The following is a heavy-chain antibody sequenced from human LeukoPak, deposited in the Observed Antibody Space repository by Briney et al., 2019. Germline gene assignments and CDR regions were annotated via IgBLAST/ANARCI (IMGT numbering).Heavy chain of an antibody. Sequence: GGSVTLSRAPSGFTVSSNYMSCVRQAPGKGLECVSVISSGDSTYYPDSLKGRFTISRDNSKNTLYLQMNSLRAEDTAVYYCARLIDTGNVSPRGLWYYYYGMDVWGQGTTVTVSS. CDR3: ARLIDTGNVSPRGLWYYYYGMDV. CDR1: GFTVSSNY. V-gene: IGHV3-66*02. J-gene: IGHJ6*02. D-gene: IGHD5-18*01. CDR2: ISSGDST.